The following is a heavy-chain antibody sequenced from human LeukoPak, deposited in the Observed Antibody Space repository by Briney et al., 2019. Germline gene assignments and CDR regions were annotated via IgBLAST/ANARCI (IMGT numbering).Heavy chain of an antibody. J-gene: IGHJ4*02. Sequence: PSETLSLTCTVSGGSISSYYWSWIRQPPGKGLEWIGYTYYSGSTNYNPSLKSRVTISVDTSKNQFSLKLSSVTAADTAVYYCARARPRWLPNYWGQGTLVTVSS. D-gene: IGHD5-24*01. CDR3: ARARPRWLPNY. CDR1: GGSISSYY. CDR2: TYYSGST. V-gene: IGHV4-59*12.